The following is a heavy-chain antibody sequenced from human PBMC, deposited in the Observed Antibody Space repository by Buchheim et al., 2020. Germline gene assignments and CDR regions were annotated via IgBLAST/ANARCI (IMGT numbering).Heavy chain of an antibody. V-gene: IGHV1-46*01. CDR3: ATPGTSYSNYDYYYYGMDV. CDR1: GYTFTSYY. CDR2: INPSGGST. D-gene: IGHD4-11*01. J-gene: IGHJ6*02. Sequence: QVQLVQSGAEVKKPGASVKVSCKASGYTFTSYYMHWVRQAPGQGLEWMGIINPSGGSTSHAQKFQGRVTITRITATRTVHMELSSLRSEDTAVYYCATPGTSYSNYDYYYYGMDVWGQGTT.